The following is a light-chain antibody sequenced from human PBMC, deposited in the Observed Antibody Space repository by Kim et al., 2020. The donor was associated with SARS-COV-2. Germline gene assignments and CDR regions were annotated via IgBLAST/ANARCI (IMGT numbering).Light chain of an antibody. CDR3: QQRVSWPPALT. CDR1: HNVGIN. V-gene: IGKV3-11*01. CDR2: DAA. Sequence: PGEGATLSCRASHNVGINLAWYQQTPGHPPRLLIYDAAMRAAGIPDRFSGSGSGTDFTLTIGNLAPEDFAIYYCQQRVSWPPALTFGGGTKVDIK. J-gene: IGKJ4*01.